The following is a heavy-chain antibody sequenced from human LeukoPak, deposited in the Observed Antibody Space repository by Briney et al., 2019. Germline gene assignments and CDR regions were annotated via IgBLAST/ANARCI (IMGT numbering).Heavy chain of an antibody. CDR2: ISSSGSTI. J-gene: IGHJ4*02. CDR3: ARDGGDYGSGSYYAY. V-gene: IGHV3-48*03. Sequence: PGGSLRLSCAASGFTFSSYEMHWVRQAPGKGLEWVSYISSSGSTIYYADSVKGRSTISRDNAKKSLYLQMDSLRAEDTAVYYCARDGGDYGSGSYYAYWGQGTLVTVSS. D-gene: IGHD3-10*01. CDR1: GFTFSSYE.